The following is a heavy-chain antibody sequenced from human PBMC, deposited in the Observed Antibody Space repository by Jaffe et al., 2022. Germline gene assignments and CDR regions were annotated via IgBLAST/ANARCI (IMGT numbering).Heavy chain of an antibody. CDR2: IYPGDSDT. CDR3: ARPLVPTVTSAAFDI. CDR1: GYSFTSYW. V-gene: IGHV5-51*03. J-gene: IGHJ3*02. Sequence: EVQLVQSGAEVKKPGESLKISCKGSGYSFTSYWIGWVRQMPGKGLEWMGIIYPGDSDTRYSPSFQGQVTISADKSISTAYLQWSSLKASDTAMYYCARPLVPTVTSAAFDIWGQGTMVTVSS. D-gene: IGHD4-17*01.